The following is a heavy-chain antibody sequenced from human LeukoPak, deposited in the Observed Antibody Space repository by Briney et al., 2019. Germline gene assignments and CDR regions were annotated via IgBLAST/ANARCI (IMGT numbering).Heavy chain of an antibody. Sequence: GESLKISCKGSGYTYTKSWIAWVRQMPGKGLELMGIIYPVDSEARYSPSFQGQVTISVDRSISTAYLQWSSLKASDTAMYYCARQGCTTTSCHTIDYWGQGTLVTVSS. J-gene: IGHJ4*02. CDR3: ARQGCTTTSCHTIDY. CDR1: GYTYTKSW. V-gene: IGHV5-51*01. D-gene: IGHD2-2*02. CDR2: IYPVDSEA.